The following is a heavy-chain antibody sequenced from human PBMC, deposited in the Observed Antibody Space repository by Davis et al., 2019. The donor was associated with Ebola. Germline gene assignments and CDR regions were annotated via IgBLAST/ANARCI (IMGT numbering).Heavy chain of an antibody. D-gene: IGHD1-26*01. CDR3: AKQRGVGAIDYDY. Sequence: GGSLRLSCAASGFTFSNYWMSWVRQAPGKWLEWVANIKQDGSEKYYVDSVKGRFTISRDNSRNTLYLQMNSLRAEDTAVYYCAKQRGVGAIDYDYWGRGTVVTVSS. J-gene: IGHJ4*02. V-gene: IGHV3-7*03. CDR1: GFTFSNYW. CDR2: IKQDGSEK.